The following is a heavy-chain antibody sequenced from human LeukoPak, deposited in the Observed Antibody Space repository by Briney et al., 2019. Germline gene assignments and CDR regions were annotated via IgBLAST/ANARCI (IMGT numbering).Heavy chain of an antibody. J-gene: IGHJ4*02. CDR2: IKQDGSEK. Sequence: PGGSLRLSCAASGFTCSSYWMIWVRQAPGKGLEWVANIKQDGSEKYYVDSVKGRFTISRDNAKNSLYLQMNSLRAEDTAVYYCARGYMAGTGFDYWGQGTLVTVSS. D-gene: IGHD6-19*01. CDR3: ARGYMAGTGFDY. V-gene: IGHV3-7*01. CDR1: GFTCSSYW.